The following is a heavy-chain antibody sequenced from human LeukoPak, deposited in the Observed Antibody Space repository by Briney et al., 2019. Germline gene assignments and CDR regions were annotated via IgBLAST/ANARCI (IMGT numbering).Heavy chain of an antibody. CDR2: ISGSGGST. V-gene: IGHV3-23*01. D-gene: IGHD6-19*01. Sequence: GGSLRLSCAASGFTFSSYAMSWVRQAPGKGLEWVSAISGSGGSTDYADTVKGRFTISRDNSKNTLYLQMNSLRAEDTAVYYCAKDWSGWYDAFDIWGQGTMVTVSS. J-gene: IGHJ3*02. CDR3: AKDWSGWYDAFDI. CDR1: GFTFSSYA.